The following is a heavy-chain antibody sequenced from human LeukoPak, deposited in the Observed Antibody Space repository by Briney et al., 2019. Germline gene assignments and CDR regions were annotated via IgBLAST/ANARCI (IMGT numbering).Heavy chain of an antibody. Sequence: SETLSLTCTVSGGSISSYYWSWVRQPPGKGLEWIGYIYYSGSTNYNPSLKSRVTISVDTSKNQLSLKLRSVTAADTAVYYCARGGRDGYTLYPLDYWGQGTLVTVSS. V-gene: IGHV4-59*08. CDR2: IYYSGST. CDR1: GGSISSYY. CDR3: ARGGRDGYTLYPLDY. D-gene: IGHD5-24*01. J-gene: IGHJ4*02.